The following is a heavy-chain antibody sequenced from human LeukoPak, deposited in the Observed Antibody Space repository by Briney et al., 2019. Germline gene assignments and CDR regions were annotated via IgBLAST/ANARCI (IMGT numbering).Heavy chain of an antibody. V-gene: IGHV3-30*18. J-gene: IGHJ4*02. CDR2: ISYDGSDK. Sequence: GRSLRLSCAASGFTFSNYGMHWVRQAPGKGLEWVAGISYDGSDKYYADSVKGRFTISRDNSKNTLDLQMNSLRDKDAAVYYCAKVRALEFDYWGQGTLVTVSS. CDR3: AKVRALEFDY. CDR1: GFTFSNYG. D-gene: IGHD3-3*01.